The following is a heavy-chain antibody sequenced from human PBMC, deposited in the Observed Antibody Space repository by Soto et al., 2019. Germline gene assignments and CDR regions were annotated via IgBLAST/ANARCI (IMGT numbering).Heavy chain of an antibody. V-gene: IGHV4-39*01. J-gene: IGHJ4*02. D-gene: IGHD6-13*01. CDR3: ATGYGSSWYDY. CDR1: GGSISSSSPY. CDR2: IYYTGIT. Sequence: QLQLQESGPGLVKPSETLSLTCGVSGGSISSSSPYWGWIRQPPGKGLQWIGNIYYTGITYFNPSLKSRVTISVDTSNKQFFLKLTSVTAADTAVYYCATGYGSSWYDYCGQGTLVTVAS.